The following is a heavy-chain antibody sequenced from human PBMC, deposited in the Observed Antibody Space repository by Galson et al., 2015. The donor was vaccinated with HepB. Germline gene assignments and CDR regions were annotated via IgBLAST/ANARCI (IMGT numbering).Heavy chain of an antibody. Sequence: SLRLSCAASGFPYNTFWMSWVRQVPGQGLEWVANIKQDGSETYYGDSVKGRFTISRDNAKISLYLQMDSLRVDDTAVYYCARDIGQSYDTYYPFDHWGQGARVTVSS. CDR3: ARDIGQSYDTYYPFDH. V-gene: IGHV3-7*01. D-gene: IGHD3-10*01. CDR2: IKQDGSET. J-gene: IGHJ4*02. CDR1: GFPYNTFW.